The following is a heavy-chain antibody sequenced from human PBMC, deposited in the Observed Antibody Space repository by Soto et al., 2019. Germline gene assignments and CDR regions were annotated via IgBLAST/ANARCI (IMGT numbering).Heavy chain of an antibody. CDR2: IKQDGSEK. Sequence: GGSLRLSCAASGFTFSSYWMSWVRQAPGKGLEWVANIKQDGSEKYYVDSVKGRFTISRDNAKNSLYLQMNSLRAEDTAVYYFARVDVLRFLEHAFDIWGQGTMVTVSS. J-gene: IGHJ3*02. CDR3: ARVDVLRFLEHAFDI. CDR1: GFTFSSYW. D-gene: IGHD3-3*01. V-gene: IGHV3-7*01.